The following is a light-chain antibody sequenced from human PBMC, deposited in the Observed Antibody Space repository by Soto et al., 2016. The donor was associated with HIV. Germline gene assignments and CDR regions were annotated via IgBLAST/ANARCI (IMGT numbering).Light chain of an antibody. CDR3: QVWDIKDYI. Sequence: SYESTQPLSVSVYPGQTASITCSGANLWDKYVFWYQQKPGQSPLLVIQENNRRPSGVPERFSGSNSWGTATLTITGTQAMDEADYYCQVWDIKDYIFGPGTKVTVL. V-gene: IGLV3-1*01. CDR1: NLWDKY. J-gene: IGLJ1*01. CDR2: ENN.